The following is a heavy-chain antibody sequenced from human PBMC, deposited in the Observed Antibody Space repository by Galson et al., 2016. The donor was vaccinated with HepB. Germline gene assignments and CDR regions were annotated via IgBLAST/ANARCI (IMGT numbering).Heavy chain of an antibody. CDR1: GFTLNDHA. J-gene: IGHJ4*02. D-gene: IGHD3-3*01. CDR2: ISGSSGIT. Sequence: SLRLSCAASGFTLNDHAMSWVRQATGTGLEWVSGISGSSGITFYADSVEGRFIISRYTSKNILYLHMNSLRVEDTAMYFCARSFGRTSSLFVDSWGQGTLVTVSS. CDR3: ARSFGRTSSLFVDS. V-gene: IGHV3-23*01.